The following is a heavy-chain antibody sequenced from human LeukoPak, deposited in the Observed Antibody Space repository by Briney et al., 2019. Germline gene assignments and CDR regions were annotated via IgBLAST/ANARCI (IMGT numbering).Heavy chain of an antibody. CDR3: ARDLGDTAARDY. CDR2: IRYDGTNK. J-gene: IGHJ4*02. V-gene: IGHV3-30*02. Sequence: GGSLRLSCAASGFTFSSYGMHWVRQAPGKGLEWVAFIRYDGTNKYYADSVKGRFTISRDNSKNTLYLQMNSLRAEDTAVYYCARDLGDTAARDYWGQGTLVTVSS. CDR1: GFTFSSYG. D-gene: IGHD5-18*01.